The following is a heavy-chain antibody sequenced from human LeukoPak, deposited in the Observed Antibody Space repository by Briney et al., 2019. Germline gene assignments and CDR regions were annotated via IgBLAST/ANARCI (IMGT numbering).Heavy chain of an antibody. CDR1: GFTFSSYR. CDR3: AREGAAVSGTMDY. Sequence: GGSLRLSFAASGFTFSSYRMNWVRQAPGKGLQWVSSISTRSSHIYYTDSVKGRFAISRDNAKNSLYLQMAGLRVDDTAVYYCAREGAAVSGTMDYWGQGTLVTVSS. J-gene: IGHJ4*02. CDR2: ISTRSSHI. V-gene: IGHV3-21*06. D-gene: IGHD1-26*01.